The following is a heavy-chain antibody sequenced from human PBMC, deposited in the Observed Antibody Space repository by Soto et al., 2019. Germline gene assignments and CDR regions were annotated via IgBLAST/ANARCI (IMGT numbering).Heavy chain of an antibody. J-gene: IGHJ4*02. CDR1: GGSISSSSYY. CDR2: IYYSGTT. Sequence: LSLTCTVSGGSISSSSYYWGWIRQPPGKGLEWIGSIYYSGTTYYNPSLKSRVTISVDTSKNQFSLKLSSVTAADTAVYYCARHRGYYDILTGYYTELNFDYWGQGTQVTVSS. CDR3: ARHRGYYDILTGYYTELNFDY. V-gene: IGHV4-39*01. D-gene: IGHD3-9*01.